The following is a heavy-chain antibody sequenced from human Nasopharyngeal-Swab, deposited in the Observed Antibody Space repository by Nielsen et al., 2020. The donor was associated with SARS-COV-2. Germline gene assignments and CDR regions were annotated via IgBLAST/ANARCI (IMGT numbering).Heavy chain of an antibody. CDR1: GFILSDHY. J-gene: IGHJ4*02. CDR3: ARGFKGFSD. D-gene: IGHD3-3*01. CDR2: TRNKVNSYST. Sequence: GASLKISCAASGFILSDHYMDWVRQAPGKGLEWVGRTRNKVNSYSTVYAASVRGRFTISRDDSSTSVYLQITSLKSEDTAVYYCARGFKGFSDWGQGTLVTVSS. V-gene: IGHV3-72*01.